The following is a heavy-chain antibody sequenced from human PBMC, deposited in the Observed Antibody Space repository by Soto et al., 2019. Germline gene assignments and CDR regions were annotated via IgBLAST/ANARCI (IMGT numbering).Heavy chain of an antibody. Sequence: QVQLVQSGAEVKKPGASVKVSCKASGYRFTSYGISWVRQAPGQGLEWMGWINTDNGDTKYAQKFQGRVTMTTDPSTTTAYMELRSLRSDDPAVYYCARVGLTMIVVPFGVRWGQGTLVTVSS. CDR1: GYRFTSYG. V-gene: IGHV1-18*04. J-gene: IGHJ4*02. D-gene: IGHD3-22*01. CDR2: INTDNGDT. CDR3: ARVGLTMIVVPFGVR.